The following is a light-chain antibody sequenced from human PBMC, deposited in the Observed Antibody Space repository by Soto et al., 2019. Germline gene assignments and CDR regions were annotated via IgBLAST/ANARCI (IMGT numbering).Light chain of an antibody. J-gene: IGKJ1*01. V-gene: IGKV3-20*01. CDR1: KSVSSSN. Sequence: EIVLTQSPGTLSLSLGERATLSCRASKSVSSSNLAWYQQRPGQSPSLLIYDASSRATCSPDRFSGSGSGTDFTLTISRLEPEDFAVYYCQQYDSSPRTFGQGTKVEIK. CDR3: QQYDSSPRT. CDR2: DAS.